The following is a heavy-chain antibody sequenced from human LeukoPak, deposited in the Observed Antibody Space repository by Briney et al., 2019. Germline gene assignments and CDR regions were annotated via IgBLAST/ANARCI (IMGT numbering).Heavy chain of an antibody. V-gene: IGHV4-30-4*07. CDR1: GGSIGSDDYS. J-gene: IGHJ4*02. Sequence: SETLSLTCAVSGGSIGSDDYSWSWIRQPPGKGLEWIGYISYSGNTYYTPSLRSRVTMSVDTSKHHFSLKLSSLTAADTAVYYCATSVTSRLGGSRGYFDYWGQGTLVTVSS. CDR2: ISYSGNT. D-gene: IGHD3-16*01. CDR3: ATSVTSRLGGSRGYFDY.